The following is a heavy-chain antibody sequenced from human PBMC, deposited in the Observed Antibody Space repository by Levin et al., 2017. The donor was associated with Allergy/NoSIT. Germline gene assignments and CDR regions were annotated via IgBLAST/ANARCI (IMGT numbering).Heavy chain of an antibody. J-gene: IGHJ4*02. CDR2: ISYDGNDK. V-gene: IGHV3-30*18. CDR3: AKDRTFGTSSWALGD. D-gene: IGHD6-13*01. CDR1: GFRFSAFG. Sequence: GGSLRLSCAGSGFRFSAFGMHWVRQAPGKGLEWVAVISYDGNDKYYADSVKGRFTISRDNSKNTVYVQMNSLRPEDTAVYYCAKDRTFGTSSWALGDWGQGTLVTVSS.